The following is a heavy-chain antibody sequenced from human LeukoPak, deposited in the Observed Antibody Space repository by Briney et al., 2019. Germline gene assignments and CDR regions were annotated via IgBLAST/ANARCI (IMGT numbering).Heavy chain of an antibody. CDR3: ASMVPDY. D-gene: IGHD3-10*01. J-gene: IGHJ4*02. Sequence: PSETLSLTCTVSGYSISSGYYWGWIRQPPGKGLEWIGSIYHSGSTYYNPSLKSRVTISVDTSKNQFSLKLSSVTAADTAVYYCASMVPDYWGQGTLVTVSS. CDR1: GYSISSGYY. V-gene: IGHV4-38-2*02. CDR2: IYHSGST.